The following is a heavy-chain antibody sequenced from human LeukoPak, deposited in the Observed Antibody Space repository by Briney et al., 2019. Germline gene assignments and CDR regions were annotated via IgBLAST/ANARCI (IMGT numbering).Heavy chain of an antibody. CDR1: GCTFTSYD. CDR2: MNPNSGNT. V-gene: IGHV1-8*01. J-gene: IGHJ6*03. CDR3: ARGISRRGRNYYYYYYMDV. Sequence: ASVKVSCKASGCTFTSYDINWVRQATGQGLEWMGWMNPNSGNTGYAQKFQGRVTMTRNTSISTAYIELSSLRSEDTAVYYCARGISRRGRNYYYYYYMDVWGKGTTVTVSS. D-gene: IGHD2-21*01.